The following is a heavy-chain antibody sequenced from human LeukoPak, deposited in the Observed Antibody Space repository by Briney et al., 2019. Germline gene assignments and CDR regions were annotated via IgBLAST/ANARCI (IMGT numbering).Heavy chain of an antibody. CDR1: GFTFSSYW. J-gene: IGHJ6*03. Sequence: GGSRRLSCAASGFTFSSYWVHWVRQVPGKGLVWVSRINSEGTSTGYADSVKGRFTISRDNAKNTLYLQMNSLRAEDTAVYYCARDMDRYYMDVWGKGTTVTVSS. D-gene: IGHD3-10*01. CDR3: ARDMDRYYMDV. CDR2: INSEGTST. V-gene: IGHV3-74*01.